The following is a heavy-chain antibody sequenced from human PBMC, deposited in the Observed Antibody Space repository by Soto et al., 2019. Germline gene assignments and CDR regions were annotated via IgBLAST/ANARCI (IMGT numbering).Heavy chain of an antibody. CDR1: GYTFTIYA. CDR3: ARTVLWFGELYDY. Sequence: ASVKVSCKASGYTFTIYAMHWGRQAPGQRLEWMGWINAGNGNTKYSQKFQGRVTITRDTSASTAYMELSSLRSEDTAVYYCARTVLWFGELYDYWGQGTLVTVSS. D-gene: IGHD3-10*01. V-gene: IGHV1-3*01. J-gene: IGHJ4*02. CDR2: INAGNGNT.